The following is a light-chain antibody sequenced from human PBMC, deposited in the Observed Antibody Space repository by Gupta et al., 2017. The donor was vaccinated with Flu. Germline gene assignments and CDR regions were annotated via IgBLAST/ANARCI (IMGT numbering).Light chain of an antibody. CDR1: ESVRDNL. CDR3: QQYGSAPKT. Sequence: GTPSLSAGERVTLSCKARESVRDNLLAWYQQKPGRAPRLLIYGASTRATGIPDRFSGSGSGTDFTLTISALEPEDVAVYYCQQYGSAPKTFGQGTKVEI. J-gene: IGKJ2*01. CDR2: GAS. V-gene: IGKV3-20*01.